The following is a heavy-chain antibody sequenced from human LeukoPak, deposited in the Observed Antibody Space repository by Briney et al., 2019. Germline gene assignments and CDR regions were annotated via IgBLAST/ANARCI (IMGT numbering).Heavy chain of an antibody. CDR1: GFTFSSYG. CDR3: ASRYNWNHFDY. Sequence: GGSLRLSCAASGFTFSSYGMTWVRQAPGKGLEWVSYISSSSSTIYYADSVKGRFTISRDNAKNSLYLQLNSLRAEDTAIYYCASRYNWNHFDYWGHGTLVTVSS. V-gene: IGHV3-48*01. CDR2: ISSSSSTI. D-gene: IGHD1-20*01. J-gene: IGHJ4*01.